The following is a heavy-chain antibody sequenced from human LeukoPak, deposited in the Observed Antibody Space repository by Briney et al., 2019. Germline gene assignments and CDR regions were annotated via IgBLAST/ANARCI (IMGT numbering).Heavy chain of an antibody. CDR1: GDSITSSRYY. Sequence: PSETLSLTCTVSGDSITSSRYYWGWIRQPPGKGLEWIGSLYYSGSAYYNPSLKSRVAISVDTSKNQISLNLNSVTAADTAVYYCARTTLLRYFDGKDVWGKGTTVTVSS. V-gene: IGHV4-39*01. CDR2: LYYSGSA. J-gene: IGHJ6*04. CDR3: ARTTLLRYFDGKDV. D-gene: IGHD3-9*01.